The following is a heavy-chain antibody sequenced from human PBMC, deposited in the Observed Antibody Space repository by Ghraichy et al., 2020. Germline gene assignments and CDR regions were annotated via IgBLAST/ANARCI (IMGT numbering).Heavy chain of an antibody. CDR3: ARDRSGTYYTYDY. J-gene: IGHJ4*02. V-gene: IGHV3-48*01. CDR2: ISGSSSSI. D-gene: IGHD3-10*01. Sequence: GESLNISCAASGFTFSTYSMNWVRQALGKGLERVSYISGSSSSIYYADSVKGRFTISRDNAKNSLYLQMNSLRAEDTAVYYCARDRSGTYYTYDYWGQGILVTVSS. CDR1: GFTFSTYS.